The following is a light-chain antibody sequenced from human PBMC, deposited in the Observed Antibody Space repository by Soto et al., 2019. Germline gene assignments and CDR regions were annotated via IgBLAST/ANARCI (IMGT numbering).Light chain of an antibody. V-gene: IGKV1-5*01. CDR2: DAS. Sequence: DIQMTQSPSTLSASVGDRVIITCRASQSINTWLAWYQQKPGRAPNLLIYDASSLESGVPLRFSGSGSGTEFTLTINTLQPDDFATYYCQQYNSYWYTFGQGTRLEIK. J-gene: IGKJ2*01. CDR1: QSINTW. CDR3: QQYNSYWYT.